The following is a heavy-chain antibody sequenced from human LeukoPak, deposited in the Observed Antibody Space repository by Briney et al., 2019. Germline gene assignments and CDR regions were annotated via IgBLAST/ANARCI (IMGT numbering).Heavy chain of an antibody. CDR3: ARHDSSSWTGWFDP. D-gene: IGHD6-13*01. Sequence: ASVKVSCKASGYTFTSYAMHWVRQAPGQRLEWMGWINAGNGNTKYSQKFQGRVTITRDTSASTAYMELSSLRSEDTAVYYCARHDSSSWTGWFDPWGQGTLVTVSS. CDR2: INAGNGNT. CDR1: GYTFTSYA. V-gene: IGHV1-3*01. J-gene: IGHJ5*02.